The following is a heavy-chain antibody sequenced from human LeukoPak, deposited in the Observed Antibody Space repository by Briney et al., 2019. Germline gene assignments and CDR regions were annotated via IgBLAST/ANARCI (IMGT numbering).Heavy chain of an antibody. J-gene: IGHJ5*02. CDR2: IIPIFGTA. CDR1: GGTFSSYG. Sequence: SVKVSCKASGGTFSSYGISWVRQAPGQGLEWMGGIIPIFGTANYAQKFQGRVTITRDTSASTAYMELSSLRSEDTAVYYCARLTGTTGWFDPWGQGTLVTVSS. D-gene: IGHD1-20*01. V-gene: IGHV1-69*05. CDR3: ARLTGTTGWFDP.